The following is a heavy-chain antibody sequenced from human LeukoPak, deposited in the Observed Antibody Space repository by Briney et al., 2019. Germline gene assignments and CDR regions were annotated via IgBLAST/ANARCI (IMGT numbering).Heavy chain of an antibody. CDR2: ISSSSSTI. J-gene: IGHJ4*02. V-gene: IGHV3-48*01. Sequence: GGSLRLSCAASGFTFSSYSMNWVRQAPGKGLEWVSYISSSSSTIYYADSVKGRFTISRDNAKNSLYLQMNSLRAEDAAVYYCARDLHSYGYWGQGTLVTVSS. D-gene: IGHD5-18*01. CDR1: GFTFSSYS. CDR3: ARDLHSYGY.